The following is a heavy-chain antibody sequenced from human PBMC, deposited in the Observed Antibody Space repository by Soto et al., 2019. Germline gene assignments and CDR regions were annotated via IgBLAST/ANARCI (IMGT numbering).Heavy chain of an antibody. CDR1: GYTFSNYG. CDR3: ARGGMGKSYWTLDS. V-gene: IGHV1-18*01. CDR2: IMAYNNNP. J-gene: IGHJ4*02. Sequence: ASVKVSCKASGYTFSNYGVNWVRQAPGQGLEWLGYIMAYNNNPHYAQKFVGRVTMTADTSTSTAFLELRSLTSDGTAVYYCARGGMGKSYWTLDSWGQGTQVTVSS. D-gene: IGHD1-26*01.